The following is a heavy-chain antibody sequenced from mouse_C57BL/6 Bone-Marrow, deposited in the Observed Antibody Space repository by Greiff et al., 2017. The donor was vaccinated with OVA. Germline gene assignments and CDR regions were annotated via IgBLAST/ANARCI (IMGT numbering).Heavy chain of an antibody. J-gene: IGHJ2*01. V-gene: IGHV1-50*01. CDR3: ARGYSSSWD. Sequence: QVQLQQPGAELVKPGASVKLSCKASGYTFTSYWMQWVKQRPGQGLEWIGEIDPSDSYTNYNQKFKGKATLTVDTSSSTAYMQLSSLTSEDSAVYYCARGYSSSWDWGQGTTLTVSS. CDR2: IDPSDSYT. D-gene: IGHD1-1*01. CDR1: GYTFTSYW.